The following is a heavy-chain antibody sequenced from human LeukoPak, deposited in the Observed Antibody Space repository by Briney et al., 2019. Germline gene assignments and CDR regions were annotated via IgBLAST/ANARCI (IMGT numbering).Heavy chain of an antibody. J-gene: IGHJ4*02. D-gene: IGHD6-13*01. CDR2: ISGSGGST. Sequence: GGSLRLSCAASGFTFSGYAMSWVRQAPGKGLEWVSAISGSGGSTYYADSVKGRFTISRDNSKNTLYLQMNSLRAEDTAVYYCAKRPHPYSSSSFDYWGQGTLVTVSS. V-gene: IGHV3-23*01. CDR3: AKRPHPYSSSSFDY. CDR1: GFTFSGYA.